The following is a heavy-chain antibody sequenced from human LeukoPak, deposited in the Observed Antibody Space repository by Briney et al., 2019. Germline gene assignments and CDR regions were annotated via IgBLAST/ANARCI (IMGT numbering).Heavy chain of an antibody. CDR1: GGSISSYY. D-gene: IGHD3-10*01. J-gene: IGHJ4*02. V-gene: IGHV4-59*01. CDR3: ARLVGYYGSGSLDY. Sequence: SETLSLTCTVSGGSISSYYWSWIRQPPGKGLEWIGYIYYSGSTNYNPSLKSRVTISVDTSKNQFSLKLSSVTAADTAVYYCARLVGYYGSGSLDYWGQGTLVIVSS. CDR2: IYYSGST.